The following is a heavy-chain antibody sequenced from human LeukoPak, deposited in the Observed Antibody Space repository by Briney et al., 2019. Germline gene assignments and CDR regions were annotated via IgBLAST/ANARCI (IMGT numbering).Heavy chain of an antibody. CDR2: IYTSGST. J-gene: IGHJ4*02. CDR3: ARAGITWDGGIDY. Sequence: PSETLSLTCTVSGGSISSGTYYWSWIRQPAGKGLEWIGRIYTSGSTNYNPSLKSRITISVDTSKNQFSLKLSSVTAADTAVYYCARAGITWDGGIDYWGQGTLVTVSS. V-gene: IGHV4-61*02. D-gene: IGHD3-10*01. CDR1: GGSISSGTYY.